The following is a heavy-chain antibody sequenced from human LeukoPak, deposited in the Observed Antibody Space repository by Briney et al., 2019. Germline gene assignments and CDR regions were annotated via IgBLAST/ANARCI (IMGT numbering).Heavy chain of an antibody. CDR1: GYSFTSYW. J-gene: IGHJ5*02. D-gene: IGHD3-10*01. CDR3: VRPMVRGVSPFDP. Sequence: GESLKISCEGSGYSFTSYWIGGVRQMPGKGLEWMGIIYPGDSDTRYSPSFQGQVTISADKSISTAYLQWSSLKASDTAMYYCVRPMVRGVSPFDPWGEGTLVTVSS. CDR2: IYPGDSDT. V-gene: IGHV5-51*01.